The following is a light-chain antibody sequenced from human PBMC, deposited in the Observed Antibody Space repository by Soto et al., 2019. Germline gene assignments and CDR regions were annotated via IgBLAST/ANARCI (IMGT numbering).Light chain of an antibody. J-gene: IGKJ1*01. CDR1: RSIGTF. V-gene: IGKV1-39*01. CDR3: QQSCSAEWT. Sequence: DIQMTQSQSSLSASVGYRVSITCRASRSIGTFLDWYQQKPGEAPNLLIHTSFSLYSGVPARFSGTGSGTDFTLTISRLQPEDFAIYYCQQSCSAEWTFGRGTKVDIK. CDR2: TSF.